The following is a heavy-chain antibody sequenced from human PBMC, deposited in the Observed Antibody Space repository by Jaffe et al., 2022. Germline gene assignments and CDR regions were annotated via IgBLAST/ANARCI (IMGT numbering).Heavy chain of an antibody. CDR2: IRYDGTNK. V-gene: IGHV3-30*02. D-gene: IGHD6-13*01. CDR1: GFTFSSYG. J-gene: IGHJ4*02. Sequence: QVQLVESGGGVVQPGGSLRLSCAASGFTFSSYGMHWVRQAPGKGLEWVAFIRYDGTNKYSADSVKGRFTISRDNSKNTLYLQMNSLRAEDTAVYYCAREWSSSSWYYFAYWGQGTLVTVSS. CDR3: AREWSSSSWYYFAY.